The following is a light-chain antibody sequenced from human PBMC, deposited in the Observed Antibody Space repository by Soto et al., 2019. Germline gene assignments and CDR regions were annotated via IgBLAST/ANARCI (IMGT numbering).Light chain of an antibody. V-gene: IGKV1-17*01. CDR3: LQHHSYPFT. Sequence: DIQMTQSPSSLSASAGDRVTITCRASQGVRSSLDWYQQKPGKAPKRLIYEISSLQSGVPSRFSGSVSGTEFTLTISSLQPEDFATYYCLQHHSYPFTFGPGTKVDIK. CDR2: EIS. J-gene: IGKJ3*01. CDR1: QGVRSS.